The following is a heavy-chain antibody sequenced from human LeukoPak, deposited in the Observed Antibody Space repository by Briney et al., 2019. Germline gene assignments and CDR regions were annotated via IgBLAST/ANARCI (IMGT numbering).Heavy chain of an antibody. V-gene: IGHV3-7*03. D-gene: IGHD2-15*01. CDR3: TRDLAAGPEPRMDV. Sequence: GGSLRLSCAASGFSFSSYYMGWVRQAPGKGLEWVALINPDGSERYYVDSVKGRFTISRDNARNSLYLQMDSLRDDDTAMYFCTRDLAAGPEPRMDVWGQGTTVTVSS. CDR2: INPDGSER. J-gene: IGHJ6*02. CDR1: GFSFSSYY.